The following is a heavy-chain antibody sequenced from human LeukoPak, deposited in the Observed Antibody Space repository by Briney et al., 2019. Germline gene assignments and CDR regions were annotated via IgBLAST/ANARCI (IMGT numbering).Heavy chain of an antibody. J-gene: IGHJ3*02. Sequence: SETLSLTCTVSGGSISSYYWSWIRQPPGKGLEWIGRVYSSGSTYYNPSLKSRVTISIDTSKNQFSLRLNSVTAADTAVYYCAKDLSGYSSTWASDAFDIWGQGTLVTVSS. CDR3: AKDLSGYSSTWASDAFDI. CDR1: GGSISSYY. CDR2: VYSSGST. D-gene: IGHD6-13*01. V-gene: IGHV4-4*08.